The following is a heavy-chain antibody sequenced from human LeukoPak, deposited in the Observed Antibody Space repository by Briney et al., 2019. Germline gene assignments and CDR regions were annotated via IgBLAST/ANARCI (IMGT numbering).Heavy chain of an antibody. CDR2: IYSGGST. J-gene: IGHJ4*02. CDR3: ARDRRTGRLGELSLDPCFDY. CDR1: GFTVSSNY. D-gene: IGHD3-16*02. Sequence: GGSLRLSCAASGFTVSSNYMSWVRQAPGKGLEWVSVIYSGGSTYYADSVKGRLTISRDNSKNTLYLQMNSLRAEDTAVYYCARDRRTGRLGELSLDPCFDYWGQGTLVTVSS. V-gene: IGHV3-53*01.